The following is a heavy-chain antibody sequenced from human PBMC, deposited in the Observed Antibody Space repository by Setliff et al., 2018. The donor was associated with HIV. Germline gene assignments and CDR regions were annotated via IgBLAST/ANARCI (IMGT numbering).Heavy chain of an antibody. J-gene: IGHJ4*02. V-gene: IGHV1-2*06. CDR2: INPNSGGT. Sequence: ASVKVSCKASGYTFTGYYMHWVRQAPGQGLEWMGRINPNSGGTNYAQKFQGRVTVTRDTSISTAYMELSRLRSDDTAVYYCARDGPAPLTTVVTPGDYWGQGTLVTVSS. CDR1: GYTFTGYY. D-gene: IGHD4-17*01. CDR3: ARDGPAPLTTVVTPGDY.